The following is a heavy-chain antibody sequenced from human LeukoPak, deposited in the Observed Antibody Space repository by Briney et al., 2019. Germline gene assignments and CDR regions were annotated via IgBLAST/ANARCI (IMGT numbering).Heavy chain of an antibody. V-gene: IGHV3-23*01. CDR1: GFTFSSYA. J-gene: IGHJ4*02. CDR3: AKDHGWFGEHLYY. D-gene: IGHD3-10*01. CDR2: ISGSGGST. Sequence: TGGSLRLSCAASGFTFSSYAMSWVRQAPGKGLEWVSAISGSGGSTYYADSVKGRFTISRDNSKNTLYLQMNSLRAEDTAVYYCAKDHGWFGEHLYYWGQGTLVTVSS.